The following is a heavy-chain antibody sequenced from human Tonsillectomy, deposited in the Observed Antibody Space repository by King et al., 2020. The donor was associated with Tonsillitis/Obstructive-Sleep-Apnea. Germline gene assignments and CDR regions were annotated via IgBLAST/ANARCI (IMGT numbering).Heavy chain of an antibody. Sequence: QMQLQESGPGLVKPSETLSLTCTVSGGSISSYYWSWIRQPPGKGLEWIGYIYYSGSTNYNPSLKSRVTISVDTSKNQFSLKLSSVTAADTAVYYCARFLPAWGAFYTSGHGKMVTVSP. CDR3: ARFLPAWGAFYT. CDR2: IYYSGST. V-gene: IGHV4-59*01. J-gene: IGHJ3*02. CDR1: GGSISSYY. D-gene: IGHD3-16*01.